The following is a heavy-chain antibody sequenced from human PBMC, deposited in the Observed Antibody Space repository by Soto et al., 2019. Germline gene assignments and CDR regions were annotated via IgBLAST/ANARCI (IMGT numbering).Heavy chain of an antibody. Sequence: PSETLSLTCTVSGGSISSSSYYWGWVRQPPGKGRGVFGSIYYSGSTYYNPSLKSRVTISVDTSKNQFSLKLSSVTAADTAVYYCARRAGYCSGGSCYPVEYYFDYWGQGTLVTVSS. CDR2: IYYSGST. J-gene: IGHJ4*02. D-gene: IGHD2-15*01. V-gene: IGHV4-39*01. CDR3: ARRAGYCSGGSCYPVEYYFDY. CDR1: GGSISSSSYY.